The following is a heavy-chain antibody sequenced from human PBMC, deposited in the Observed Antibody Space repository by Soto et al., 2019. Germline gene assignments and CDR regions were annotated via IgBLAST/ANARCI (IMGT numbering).Heavy chain of an antibody. CDR3: ARDMAPRRPHPPGTDC. D-gene: IGHD3-10*01. CDR1: GFTFSTYY. Sequence: EVQLVESGGGLVKPGGSLRLSCAASGFTFSTYYMNWVRQAPGKGLEWVSSISSSSSYIYYADSVKGRFTISRDNAKNSLYLQMNSLRAEDTAVYYCARDMAPRRPHPPGTDCWGQGTLVTVSS. J-gene: IGHJ4*02. CDR2: ISSSSSYI. V-gene: IGHV3-21*01.